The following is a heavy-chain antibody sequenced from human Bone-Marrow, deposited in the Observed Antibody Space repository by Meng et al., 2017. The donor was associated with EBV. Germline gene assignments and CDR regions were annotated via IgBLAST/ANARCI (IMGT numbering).Heavy chain of an antibody. V-gene: IGHV1-2*06. D-gene: IGHD6-19*01. Sequence: QVQLVQPGAEVKKPGASVTVSCKTAGHTCSDYYIHWVRQAPGQGLEWMGRIKSESGGTHYAQTFQGRITMTRDTSISTAYMELTSLRSDDTAMYYCARDGDMPVAADWGQGTLVTVSS. J-gene: IGHJ4*02. CDR1: GHTCSDYY. CDR2: IKSESGGT. CDR3: ARDGDMPVAAD.